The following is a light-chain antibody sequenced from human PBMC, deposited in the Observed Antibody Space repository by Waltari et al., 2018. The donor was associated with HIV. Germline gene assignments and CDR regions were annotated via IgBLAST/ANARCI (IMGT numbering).Light chain of an antibody. CDR1: SSDIGGYNY. CDR3: SSYTTGSKWI. V-gene: IGLV2-14*03. CDR2: DVS. J-gene: IGLJ2*01. Sequence: QSALTQPASVSGSPGQSITISCTGTSSDIGGYNYVSWYQQHPGKAPQLMIYDVSNRPSGVSNRFSGSKSGNTAPLTSFGLQAADLADDYCSSYTTGSKWIFGGGTKLTV.